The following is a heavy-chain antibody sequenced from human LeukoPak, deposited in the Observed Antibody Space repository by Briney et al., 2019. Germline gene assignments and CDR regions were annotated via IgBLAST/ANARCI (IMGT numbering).Heavy chain of an antibody. Sequence: RSSETLSPTCTVSGDSISSGGNYWNWIRQHPGRGLEWIGYIYYSGSTYYNPSLKSRVTISGDTSKNQFSLKLSSVTAADTAVYYCARGPYSYRAFDIWGQGTMVSVSS. V-gene: IGHV4-31*03. CDR2: IYYSGST. J-gene: IGHJ3*02. CDR3: ARGPYSYRAFDI. D-gene: IGHD5-18*01. CDR1: GDSISSGGNY.